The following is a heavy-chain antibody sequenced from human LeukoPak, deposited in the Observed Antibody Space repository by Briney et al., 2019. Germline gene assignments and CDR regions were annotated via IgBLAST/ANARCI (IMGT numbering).Heavy chain of an antibody. J-gene: IGHJ4*02. Sequence: GRSLRLSCAASGFTFSSYGMHWVRQAPGKGLEWVAVISYDGSNKYYADSVKGRFTISRDNSKNTLYLRMNSLRAEDTAVYYCAKQGHYYGSGSSFNGYYFDYWGQGTLVTVSS. CDR1: GFTFSSYG. CDR3: AKQGHYYGSGSSFNGYYFDY. D-gene: IGHD3-10*01. V-gene: IGHV3-30*18. CDR2: ISYDGSNK.